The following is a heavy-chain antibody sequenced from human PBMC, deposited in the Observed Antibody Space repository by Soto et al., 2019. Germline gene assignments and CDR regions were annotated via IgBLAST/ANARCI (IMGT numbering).Heavy chain of an antibody. D-gene: IGHD3-22*01. CDR2: IFYSGST. V-gene: IGHV4-59*01. J-gene: IGHJ4*02. CDR1: GGSLSSYY. CDR3: ARLQFYYDRSGYYSAFDY. Sequence: SETMSLTSTVSGGSLSSYYWSWLRQNPGKGLEWIGYIFYSGSTNYNPSLKSRVTISVDTSKNQFSLKLSSVTAADTAVYYCARLQFYYDRSGYYSAFDYWGQGTLVSVSS.